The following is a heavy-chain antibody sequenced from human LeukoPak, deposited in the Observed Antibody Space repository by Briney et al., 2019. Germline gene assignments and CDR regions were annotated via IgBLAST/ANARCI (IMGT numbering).Heavy chain of an antibody. CDR2: INHSGST. D-gene: IGHD3-22*01. CDR1: GGSFSGYY. V-gene: IGHV4-34*01. CDR3: ARRSVAYSYDSSGYSPVYYFDY. J-gene: IGHJ4*02. Sequence: SETLSLTCAVYGGSFSGYYWSWIRQPPGKGLEWIGEINHSGSTNYNPSLKSRVTVSVDTSKNQFSLKLSSVTAADTAVYYCARRSVAYSYDSSGYSPVYYFDYWGQGTLVTVSS.